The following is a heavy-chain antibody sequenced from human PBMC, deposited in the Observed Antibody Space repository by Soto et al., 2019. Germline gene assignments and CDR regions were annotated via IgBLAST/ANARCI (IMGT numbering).Heavy chain of an antibody. V-gene: IGHV2-5*02. CDR1: GFSLTTSGVG. D-gene: IGHD3-3*01. J-gene: IGHJ4*02. CDR2: IYWDDDK. CDR3: AHRVLRTVFGLVTTTAIYFDF. Sequence: QITLNESGPTVVRPTETLTLTCRFSGFSLTTSGVGVGWIRQSPGKAPEWLALIYWDDDKRYSASLKSRPTNTKDTSKNQVVLTVSDLDPTDTATYYCAHRVLRTVFGLVTTTAIYFDFWGQGTPVAVSS.